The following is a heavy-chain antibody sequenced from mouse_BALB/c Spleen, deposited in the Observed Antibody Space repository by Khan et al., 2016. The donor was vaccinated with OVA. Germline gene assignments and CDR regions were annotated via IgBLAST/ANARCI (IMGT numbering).Heavy chain of an antibody. CDR2: ISYSGNT. CDR3: ARGNYYGYAMDY. D-gene: IGHD1-1*01. J-gene: IGHJ4*01. V-gene: IGHV3-2*02. CDR1: GYSITSNYA. Sequence: EVQLQESGPGLVKPSQSLSLTCTVTGYSITSNYAWNWIRQFPGNKLEWMGYISYSGNTNYNPSLKSRISITRDTSKNQSFLQLNSVTTEDTATYYCARGNYYGYAMDYWGQGTSITVSS.